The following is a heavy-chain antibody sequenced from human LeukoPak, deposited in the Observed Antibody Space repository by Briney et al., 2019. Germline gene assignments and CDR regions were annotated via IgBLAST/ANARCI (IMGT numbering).Heavy chain of an antibody. Sequence: PGGSLRLSCAASGFTFSSYSMNWVRQAPGKGLEWVSSISSSSSYINYADSMKGRFTISRDNAKNSLYLQMNSLRADDTAVYYCARDRRRPTTGVALDYWGQGTLVTVSS. J-gene: IGHJ4*02. D-gene: IGHD4-23*01. CDR3: ARDRRRPTTGVALDY. V-gene: IGHV3-21*06. CDR1: GFTFSSYS. CDR2: ISSSSSYI.